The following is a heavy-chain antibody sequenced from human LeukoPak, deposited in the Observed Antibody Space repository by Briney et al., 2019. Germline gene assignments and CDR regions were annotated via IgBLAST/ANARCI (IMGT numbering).Heavy chain of an antibody. CDR2: ISSSSSYI. J-gene: IGHJ4*02. V-gene: IGHV3-21*01. D-gene: IGHD2-21*02. CDR1: GFTVSSNY. CDR3: AREGRGDSIIDY. Sequence: GGSLRLSCAASGFTVSSNYMNWVRQAPGKGLEWVSSISSSSSYIYYADSVKGRFTISRDNAKNSLYLQMNSLRAEDTAVYYCAREGRGDSIIDYWGQGTLVTVSS.